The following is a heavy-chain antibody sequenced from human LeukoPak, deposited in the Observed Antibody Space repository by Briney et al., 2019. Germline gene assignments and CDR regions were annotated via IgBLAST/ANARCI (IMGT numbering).Heavy chain of an antibody. CDR2: IRYDGSNK. Sequence: PGGSLRLSCAASGFTFSSYGMHWVRQAPGKGLEWVAFIRYDGSNKYHADSVKGRFTISRDNSKNTLYLQMNSLRAEDTAVYYCAKGTVWVVAGRGGGWFDPWGQGTLVTVSS. D-gene: IGHD6-19*01. CDR1: GFTFSSYG. V-gene: IGHV3-30*02. CDR3: AKGTVWVVAGRGGGWFDP. J-gene: IGHJ5*02.